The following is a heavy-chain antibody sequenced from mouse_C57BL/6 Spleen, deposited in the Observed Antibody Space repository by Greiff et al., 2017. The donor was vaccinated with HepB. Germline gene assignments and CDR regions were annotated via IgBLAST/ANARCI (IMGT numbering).Heavy chain of an antibody. Sequence: QVQLQQSGAELMKPGASVKLSCKATGYTFTGYWIAWVKQRPGHGLEWIGELLPGSGNTNYNEKFKGKATFTADTSSNTAYMQLSSLTTEDSAIYYCARRVTTVVANYLDYWGQGTTLTVS. CDR2: LLPGSGNT. CDR3: ARRVTTVVANYLDY. V-gene: IGHV1-9*01. D-gene: IGHD1-1*01. CDR1: GYTFTGYW. J-gene: IGHJ2*01.